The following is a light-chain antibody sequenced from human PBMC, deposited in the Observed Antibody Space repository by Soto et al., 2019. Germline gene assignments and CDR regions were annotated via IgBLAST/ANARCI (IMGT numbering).Light chain of an antibody. V-gene: IGLV2-14*01. CDR3: SSYTSSSTRCV. J-gene: IGLJ1*01. CDR2: DVS. CDR1: SSDGGGYNY. Sequence: QSALTQPSSVSGSPGQAITISCTGTSSDGGGYNYVSWYQQHPGKAPKLMIYDVSNRPSGVSNRFSGSKSGNTASLTISGLQAEDEADYYCSSYTSSSTRCVFGTGTKVTVL.